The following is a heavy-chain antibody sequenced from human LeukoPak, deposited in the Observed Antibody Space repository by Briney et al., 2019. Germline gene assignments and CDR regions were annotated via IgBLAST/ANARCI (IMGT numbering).Heavy chain of an antibody. J-gene: IGHJ4*02. Sequence: SSETLSLTCTVSGGSISSFYWSWIRQPPGKGLEWIGYTYYNGNTKYNPSLKSRVTISVDTSKNQFSLRVSSVTAADTAVYYCARDYGGKFDYWGQGTLVTVSS. CDR2: TYYNGNT. V-gene: IGHV4-59*01. CDR3: ARDYGGKFDY. CDR1: GGSISSFY. D-gene: IGHD4-23*01.